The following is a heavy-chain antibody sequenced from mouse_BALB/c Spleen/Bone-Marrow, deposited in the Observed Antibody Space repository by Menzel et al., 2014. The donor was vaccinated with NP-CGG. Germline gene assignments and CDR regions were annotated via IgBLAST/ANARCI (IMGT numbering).Heavy chain of an antibody. CDR3: TKVLRLFDY. CDR2: IRLKSNNYAT. CDR1: GFTFSNYW. V-gene: IGHV6-6*02. D-gene: IGHD1-2*01. Sequence: EVQLVESGGGLVQPGGSIKLSCVASGFTFSNYWMTWVRQSPEKGLEWVAEIRLKSNNYATHYAESVKGRFTISRDDSKSSVYLQMNNLRAEDAGIYYCTKVLRLFDYWGQGTTLTVSS. J-gene: IGHJ2*01.